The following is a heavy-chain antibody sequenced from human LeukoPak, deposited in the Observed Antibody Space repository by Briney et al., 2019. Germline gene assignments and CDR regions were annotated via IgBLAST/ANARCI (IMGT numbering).Heavy chain of an antibody. CDR1: GYTFTSYG. CDR2: ISAYNGNT. Sequence: ASVKVSCKASGYTFTSYGISWVRQAPGQGLEWMGWISAYNGNTNYAQKLQGRVTMTTDTSTSTAYMELRSLRPDDTAVYYCARIYDFWSGYPTAQLFDYWGQGTLVTVSS. D-gene: IGHD3-3*01. V-gene: IGHV1-18*01. J-gene: IGHJ4*02. CDR3: ARIYDFWSGYPTAQLFDY.